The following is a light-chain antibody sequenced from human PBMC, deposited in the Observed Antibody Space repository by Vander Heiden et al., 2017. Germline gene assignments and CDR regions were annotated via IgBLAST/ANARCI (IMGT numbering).Light chain of an antibody. J-gene: IGKJ2*01. CDR1: QSISSY. CDR2: AAS. CDR3: QQSYSTPPYT. V-gene: IGKV1-39*01. Sequence: LQISQLPSFLPASVGDRVTITCRASQSISSYLNWYQQKPGKAPKLLIYAASSLQSGVPSRFSGSGSGTDFTLTISSLQPEDFATYYCQQSYSTPPYTFGQGTKLEIK.